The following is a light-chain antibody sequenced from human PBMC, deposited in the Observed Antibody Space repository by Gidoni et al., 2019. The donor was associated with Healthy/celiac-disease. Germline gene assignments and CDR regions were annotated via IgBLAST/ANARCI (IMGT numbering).Light chain of an antibody. CDR1: SSNIGSNT. V-gene: IGLV1-44*01. CDR2: SNN. J-gene: IGLJ3*02. CDR3: AACDDSLNGWV. Sequence: SVRTQPPSASGTPGRRVTITCSGSSSNIGSNTVNWYQQLPGTAPKLLIYSNNLRPSGVPDRFSVSKSGTSASLAISGLQSEDEADYYCAACDDSLNGWVFGGGTKLTVL.